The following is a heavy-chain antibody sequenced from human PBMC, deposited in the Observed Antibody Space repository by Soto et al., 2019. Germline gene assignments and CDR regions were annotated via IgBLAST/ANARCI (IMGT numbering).Heavy chain of an antibody. CDR3: AREGAHYYDSSGYYSGPDY. J-gene: IGHJ4*02. V-gene: IGHV3-30-3*01. D-gene: IGHD3-22*01. CDR1: GFTFSSYA. Sequence: VGSLRLSCAASGFTFSSYAMHWVRQAPGKGLEWVAVISYDGSNKYYADSVKGRFTISRDNSKNTLYLQMNSLRAEDTAVYYCAREGAHYYDSSGYYSGPDYWGQGTLVTVSS. CDR2: ISYDGSNK.